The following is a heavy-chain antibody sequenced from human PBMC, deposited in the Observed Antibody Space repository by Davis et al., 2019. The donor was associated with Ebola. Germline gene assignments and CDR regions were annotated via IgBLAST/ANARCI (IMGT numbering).Heavy chain of an antibody. CDR3: TTTTTASDY. D-gene: IGHD4-11*01. Sequence: GESLKISCAASGITFRSYAMSWVRQAPGKGLEWVSAISGSGGSTYYADSVKGRFTISRDNSKNTLYLQMNSLKTEDTAVYYCTTTTTASDYWGQGTLVTVSS. J-gene: IGHJ4*02. V-gene: IGHV3-23*01. CDR1: GITFRSYA. CDR2: ISGSGGST.